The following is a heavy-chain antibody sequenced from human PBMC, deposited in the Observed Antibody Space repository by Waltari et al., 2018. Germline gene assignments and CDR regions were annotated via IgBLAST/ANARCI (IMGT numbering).Heavy chain of an antibody. D-gene: IGHD6-19*01. CDR1: GGSISSYY. Sequence: QVQLQESGPGLVKPSETLSLTCTVSGGSISSYYWSWIRQPPGKGLEWIGYIYYSGSTNYNPSLESRVTISVDTSKNQFSLKLSSVTAADTAVYYCARDNIAVAGKWYFDLWGRGTLVTVSS. CDR2: IYYSGST. CDR3: ARDNIAVAGKWYFDL. J-gene: IGHJ2*01. V-gene: IGHV4-59*01.